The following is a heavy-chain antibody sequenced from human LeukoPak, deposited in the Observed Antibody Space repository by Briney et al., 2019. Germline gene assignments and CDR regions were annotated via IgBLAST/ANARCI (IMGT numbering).Heavy chain of an antibody. CDR2: FHYSGST. V-gene: IGHV4-39*07. D-gene: IGHD3-22*01. CDR1: GASISNNYYY. CDR3: ARDQTSSGYSPGYYFDY. J-gene: IGHJ4*02. Sequence: SETLSLTCTVSGASISNNYYYWGWIRQPPGKGLEWIGNFHYSGSTYYNPSLKSRVTISVGTSKNQFSLRLSSVTAADTAVYYCARDQTSSGYSPGYYFDYWGQGTLVTVSS.